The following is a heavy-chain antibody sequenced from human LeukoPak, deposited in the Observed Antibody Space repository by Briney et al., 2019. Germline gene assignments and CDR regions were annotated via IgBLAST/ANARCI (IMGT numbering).Heavy chain of an antibody. D-gene: IGHD2-15*01. Sequence: PGGSLRLSCAASGFTFSSYSMNWVRQAPGKGLEWVSSISSSSSYIYYADSVKGRFTISRDNAKNSLYLQMNSLRAEDTAVYYCARDLEDCSGGSCYSWFDPWGQGTLVTVSS. V-gene: IGHV3-21*01. CDR2: ISSSSSYI. CDR3: ARDLEDCSGGSCYSWFDP. J-gene: IGHJ5*02. CDR1: GFTFSSYS.